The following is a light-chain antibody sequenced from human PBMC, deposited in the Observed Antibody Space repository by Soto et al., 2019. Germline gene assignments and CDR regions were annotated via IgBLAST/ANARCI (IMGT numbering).Light chain of an antibody. CDR2: DVT. J-gene: IGLJ2*01. CDR3: YSHVDATMGV. CDR1: STDVGANNY. V-gene: IGLV2-14*01. Sequence: QSALTQPASVSGSPGQSITISCTGTSTDVGANNYVSWYQQHPGRAPKVMIYDVTNRPSGVSSRFSGSKSGNTASLTISGLQAEDEADYYCYSHVDATMGVFGGGTKLTVL.